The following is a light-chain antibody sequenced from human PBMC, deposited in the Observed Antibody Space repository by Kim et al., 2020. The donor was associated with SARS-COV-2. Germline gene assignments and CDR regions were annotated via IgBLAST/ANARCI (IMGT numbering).Light chain of an antibody. CDR2: AAS. CDR1: QSISSH. CDR3: QQSYITPCT. J-gene: IGKJ3*01. V-gene: IGKV1-39*01. Sequence: DIQMTQSPSSLSASVGDRVTITCRTTQSISSHLNWYQQKPGRDPKLLISAASTLQGGVPSRFSGSGSETDFTLTISSLQPEDFATYFCQQSYITPCTFGPGTKVDIK.